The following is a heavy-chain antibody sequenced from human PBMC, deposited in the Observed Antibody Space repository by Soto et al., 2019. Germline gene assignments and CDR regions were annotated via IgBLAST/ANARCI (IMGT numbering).Heavy chain of an antibody. V-gene: IGHV5-51*01. CDR1: GYSFTNHW. D-gene: IGHD4-17*01. CDR2: IYPHDSDT. Sequence: EVQLVQSGAEVKKPGESVKISCKASGYSFTNHWIDWVRQLPGQGLQWMGVIYPHDSDTKYSTSFQGHVTLSVDKSSSTACLQWSGLKASDTDIDYCARRIYGANDYWGQGTLVTVSS. CDR3: ARRIYGANDY. J-gene: IGHJ4*02.